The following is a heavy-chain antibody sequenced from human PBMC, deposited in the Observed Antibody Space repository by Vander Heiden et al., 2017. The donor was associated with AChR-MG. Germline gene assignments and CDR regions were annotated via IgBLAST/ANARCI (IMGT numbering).Heavy chain of an antibody. V-gene: IGHV3-48*02. Sequence: EVQLVESGGGLVQPGGSLRLSCAASGFTFSSYSMNWVRQAPGKGLEWVSYISSSSSTIYYADSVKGRFTISRDNAKNSLYLQMNSLRDEDTAVYYCARASALYDSSGYYGGDYWGQGTLVTVSS. CDR1: GFTFSSYS. CDR3: ARASALYDSSGYYGGDY. J-gene: IGHJ4*02. CDR2: ISSSSSTI. D-gene: IGHD3-22*01.